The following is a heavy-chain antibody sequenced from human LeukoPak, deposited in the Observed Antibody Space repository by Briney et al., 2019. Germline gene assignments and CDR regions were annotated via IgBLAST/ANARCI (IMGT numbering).Heavy chain of an antibody. J-gene: IGHJ4*02. CDR2: IRYDGSTK. V-gene: IGHV3-30*02. CDR1: GFSFSGYG. CDR3: AALHTGTFVDY. D-gene: IGHD4-17*01. Sequence: GGSLRLSCAASGFSFSGYGMHWVRQVPGKGLEWVAFIRYDGSTKFYTDSVKGRFAISRDNSKNTLSLQMNSLRTEDTAVYYCAALHTGTFVDYWGQGTLVTVSS.